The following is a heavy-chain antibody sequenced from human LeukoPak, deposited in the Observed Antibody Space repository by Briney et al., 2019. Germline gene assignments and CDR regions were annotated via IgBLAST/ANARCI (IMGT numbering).Heavy chain of an antibody. CDR2: ISAYNGNT. CDR3: ARDNYYGSGSPSFDP. Sequence: ASVKVSCKASGSTCTSYGFSWVRQAPGQGLEWMGWISAYNGNTNYAHKLQGRVTMTTDTSTSTANMELRSLRPDDTAMYYCARDNYYGSGSPSFDPWGQGTLVTVSS. V-gene: IGHV1-18*01. CDR1: GSTCTSYG. J-gene: IGHJ5*02. D-gene: IGHD3-10*01.